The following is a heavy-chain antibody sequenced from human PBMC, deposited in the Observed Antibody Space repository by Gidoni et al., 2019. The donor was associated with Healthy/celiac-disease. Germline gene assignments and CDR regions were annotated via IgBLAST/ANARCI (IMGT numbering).Heavy chain of an antibody. V-gene: IGHV3-30*18. D-gene: IGHD6-19*01. J-gene: IGHJ3*02. CDR1: GVTVSSYG. CDR2: ISYAGSNK. CDR3: AKDLGSSGWYGTSGAFDI. Sequence: QGQLVESGGGVVQPGRALRRSCAAAGVTVSSYGRHWVRQAPGKGLEWVSVISYAGSNKSYADSVKGRFTISRDNSKNTLYLQMNSLRAEDTAVYYCAKDLGSSGWYGTSGAFDIWGQGTMVTVSS.